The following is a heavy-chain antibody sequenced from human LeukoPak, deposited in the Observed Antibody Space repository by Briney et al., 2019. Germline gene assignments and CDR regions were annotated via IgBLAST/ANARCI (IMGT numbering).Heavy chain of an antibody. CDR2: ISTTSSYF. CDR3: ARVGPPSYAMDV. CDR1: GFTFRTYS. J-gene: IGHJ6*02. Sequence: GGTLRLSCAASGFTFRTYSMNWVRQAPGKGPEWVSSISTTSSYFYYADSVKGRFTISRDNAKNALFLQMISLRAEDTAVYYCARVGPPSYAMDVWGQGTTVTVSS. V-gene: IGHV3-21*01. D-gene: IGHD3-16*01.